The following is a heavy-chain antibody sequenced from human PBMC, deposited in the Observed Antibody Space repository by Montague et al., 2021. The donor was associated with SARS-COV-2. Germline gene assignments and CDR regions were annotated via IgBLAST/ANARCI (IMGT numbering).Heavy chain of an antibody. D-gene: IGHD2-15*01. J-gene: IGHJ4*02. CDR1: GGSIGGFY. V-gene: IGHV4-59*08. CDR3: ARHYSATLPAVY. Sequence: SETLSLTCAVYGGSIGGFYWRRFRQPPGKLLEWFGYISDSGSTNYNPSLTSRITMSVDTSKNQFSLKVNSVTAADTAVYYCARHYSATLPAVYWGQGTLVTVSS. CDR2: ISDSGST.